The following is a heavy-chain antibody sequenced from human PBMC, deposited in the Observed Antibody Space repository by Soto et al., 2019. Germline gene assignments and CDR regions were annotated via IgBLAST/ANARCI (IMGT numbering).Heavy chain of an antibody. Sequence: ASVKVSCRASGYTFTGYYMHWVRQAPGQGLEWMGWINPNSGGTNYAQKFQGWVTMTRDTSISTAYMELSRLRSDDTAVYYCAREGDTRIAYYYYGMDVWGQGTTVTVSS. J-gene: IGHJ6*02. CDR1: GYTFTGYY. CDR2: INPNSGGT. CDR3: AREGDTRIAYYYYGMDV. V-gene: IGHV1-2*04. D-gene: IGHD5-18*01.